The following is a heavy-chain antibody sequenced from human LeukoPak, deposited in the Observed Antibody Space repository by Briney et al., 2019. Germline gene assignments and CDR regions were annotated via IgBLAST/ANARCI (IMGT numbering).Heavy chain of an antibody. CDR3: ARVVAWVQFSGSAFNM. D-gene: IGHD5-24*01. CDR2: INPNSGGT. V-gene: IGHV1-2*02. Sequence: ASVKVSCKASGYTFTDYYVHWVRQAPGQGLEWMGWINPNSGGTNYAQKFQGRVTITRDTSISTAYMELTSLRSDDTAVFYCARVVAWVQFSGSAFNMGARGTMVTVSS. CDR1: GYTFTDYY. J-gene: IGHJ3*02.